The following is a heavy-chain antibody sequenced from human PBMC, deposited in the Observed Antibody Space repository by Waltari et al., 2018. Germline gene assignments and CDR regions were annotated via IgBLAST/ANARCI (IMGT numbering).Heavy chain of an antibody. J-gene: IGHJ6*02. Sequence: QVQLQESGPGLVKPSETLSLTCTVSGGSISSYYWSWIRQPPGKGLEWIGYIYYSGSTNYQPSLKSRVTISVDTSKNQFSLKLSSVTAADTAVYYCAREQGYDFWSGYYTGHYYYGMDVWGQGTTVTVSS. CDR2: IYYSGST. D-gene: IGHD3-3*01. CDR3: AREQGYDFWSGYYTGHYYYGMDV. CDR1: GGSISSYY. V-gene: IGHV4-59*01.